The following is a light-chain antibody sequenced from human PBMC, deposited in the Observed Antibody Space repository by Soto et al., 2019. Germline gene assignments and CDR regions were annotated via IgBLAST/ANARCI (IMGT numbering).Light chain of an antibody. Sequence: EIVMTQSPATLSVSPGERATLSYRASQSVNSNLAWYQQTPGQAPSLLIYGASTRATGVPARFIGSVSETDFTLTISGLQSEDFAVYYCQQYNNWPPYTFGQGTKLEIK. V-gene: IGKV3-15*01. CDR1: QSVNSN. CDR3: QQYNNWPPYT. J-gene: IGKJ2*01. CDR2: GAS.